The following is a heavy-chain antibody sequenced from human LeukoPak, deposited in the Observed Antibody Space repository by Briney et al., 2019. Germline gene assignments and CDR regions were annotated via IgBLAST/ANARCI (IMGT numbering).Heavy chain of an antibody. V-gene: IGHV1-8*01. J-gene: IGHJ6*02. CDR1: GYTFTSYD. Sequence: ASVKVSCKASGYTFTSYDINWVRQATGQGLEWMGWMNPNSGNTGYAQKFQGRVTMTRNTSISTAYMELSSLRSDDTAVYYCARAQYSSGWYSLYYYYYGMDVWGQGTTVTVSS. CDR3: ARAQYSSGWYSLYYYYYGMDV. D-gene: IGHD6-19*01. CDR2: MNPNSGNT.